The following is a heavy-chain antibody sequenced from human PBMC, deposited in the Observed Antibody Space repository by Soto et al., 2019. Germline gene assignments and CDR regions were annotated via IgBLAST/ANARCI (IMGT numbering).Heavy chain of an antibody. J-gene: IGHJ4*02. V-gene: IGHV4-59*01. Sequence: TSETLSLTCTVSGGSISSYYWSWIRQPPGKGLEWIGYIYYSGSTNYNPSLKSRVTISVDTSKNQFSLKLSSVTAADTAVYYCARLYDFWSGRTPFYFDYWGQGTLVTVSS. CDR3: ARLYDFWSGRTPFYFDY. D-gene: IGHD3-3*01. CDR2: IYYSGST. CDR1: GGSISSYY.